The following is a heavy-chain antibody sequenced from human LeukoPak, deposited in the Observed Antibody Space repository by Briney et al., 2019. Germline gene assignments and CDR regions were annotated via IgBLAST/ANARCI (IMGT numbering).Heavy chain of an antibody. Sequence: ASVKVSCKASGYTFTSYYMHWVRQAPGQGLEWMGIINPSGGSTSYAQKFQGRVTMTRDTPTSTVYTEQSRLSSEDTAVYYSARDLGWELPGNAFDIWGQGTMVTVSS. CDR2: INPSGGST. J-gene: IGHJ3*02. V-gene: IGHV1-46*01. D-gene: IGHD1-26*01. CDR1: GYTFTSYY. CDR3: ARDLGWELPGNAFDI.